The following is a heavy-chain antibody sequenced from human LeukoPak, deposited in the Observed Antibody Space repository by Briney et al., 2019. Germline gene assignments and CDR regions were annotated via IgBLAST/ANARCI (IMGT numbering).Heavy chain of an antibody. J-gene: IGHJ5*02. CDR1: GFTLSSYE. Sequence: NPGGSLRLSCTVSGFTLSSYEMTWIRQAPGKGLEWVSSISSSSSYIYYADSVKGRFTISRDKAKNSLYLQMNSLRAEDTAVYYCARERDYDILTGYLGGNWFDPWGQGTLVTVSS. CDR2: ISSSSSYI. V-gene: IGHV3-21*01. D-gene: IGHD3-9*01. CDR3: ARERDYDILTGYLGGNWFDP.